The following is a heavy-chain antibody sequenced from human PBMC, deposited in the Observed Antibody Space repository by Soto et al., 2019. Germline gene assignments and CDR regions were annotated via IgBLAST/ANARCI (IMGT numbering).Heavy chain of an antibody. Sequence: GESLKISCKGSGYSFTSYWIGWVRQMPGKGLEWMGIIYPGDSDTRYSPSFQGQVTISADQSISTAYLQWSSLKASDTAMYYCARLRLRFLEWLSPRGAFDIWGQGTMVTVSS. CDR2: IYPGDSDT. V-gene: IGHV5-51*01. D-gene: IGHD3-3*01. CDR3: ARLRLRFLEWLSPRGAFDI. CDR1: GYSFTSYW. J-gene: IGHJ3*02.